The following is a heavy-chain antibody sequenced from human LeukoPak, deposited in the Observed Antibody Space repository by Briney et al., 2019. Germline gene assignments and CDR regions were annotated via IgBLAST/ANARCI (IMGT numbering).Heavy chain of an antibody. CDR1: GGSISSYY. Sequence: PSETLSLTCTVSGGSISSYYWSWIRQPPGKGLEWIGYIYYSGSTNYNPSLKSRVTISVDTSKNQFSLKLSSVTAADTAVYYCARGLGAAHDAFDIWGQGTMVTVSS. CDR3: ARGLGAAHDAFDI. V-gene: IGHV4-59*12. J-gene: IGHJ3*02. D-gene: IGHD6-6*01. CDR2: IYYSGST.